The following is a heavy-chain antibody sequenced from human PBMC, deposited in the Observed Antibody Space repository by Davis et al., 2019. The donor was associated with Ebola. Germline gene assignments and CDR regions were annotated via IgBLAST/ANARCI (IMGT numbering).Heavy chain of an antibody. V-gene: IGHV4-34*01. CDR2: INHSGST. Sequence: MPGGSLSLSCAASGVTFSIYRMNWVRQLPGKGLEWIGEINHSGSTNYNPSFKSRFTISVDTSKNQFSLKLISVTAADTAVYYCARFGYYRGYYGMDVWRQGTTVTVSS. CDR3: ARFGYYRGYYGMDV. D-gene: IGHD3-3*01. J-gene: IGHJ6*02. CDR1: GVTFSIYR.